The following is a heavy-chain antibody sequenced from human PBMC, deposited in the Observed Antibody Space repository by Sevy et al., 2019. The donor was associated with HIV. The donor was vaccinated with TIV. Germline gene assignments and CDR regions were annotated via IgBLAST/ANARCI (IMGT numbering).Heavy chain of an antibody. Sequence: GGSLRLSCAASGFTFSDYYMSWIRQAPGKGLEWVSYISSSGSTIYYADSLKGRFTISRDNAKNSLYLQLNSLRAEDTAAYYCARYCSGGSCTLYYYYGMDVWGQGTTVTVSS. D-gene: IGHD2-15*01. CDR1: GFTFSDYY. J-gene: IGHJ6*02. CDR3: ARYCSGGSCTLYYYYGMDV. CDR2: ISSSGSTI. V-gene: IGHV3-11*01.